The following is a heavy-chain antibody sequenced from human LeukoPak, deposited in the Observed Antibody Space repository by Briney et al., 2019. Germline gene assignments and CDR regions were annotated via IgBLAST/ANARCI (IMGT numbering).Heavy chain of an antibody. J-gene: IGHJ4*02. Sequence: PSETLSLTCTVSGGSVSSGSYYWSWIRQPPGKGLEWIGYIYYSGSTNYNPSLKSRVTISVDTSKNQFSLKLSSVTAADTAVYYCARGGHALSGDTAMAPSGGWGQGTLVTVSS. CDR2: IYYSGST. V-gene: IGHV4-61*01. CDR3: ARGGHALSGDTAMAPSGG. CDR1: GGSVSSGSYY. D-gene: IGHD5-18*01.